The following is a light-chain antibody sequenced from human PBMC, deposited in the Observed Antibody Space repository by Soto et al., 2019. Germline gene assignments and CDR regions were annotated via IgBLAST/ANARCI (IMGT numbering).Light chain of an antibody. V-gene: IGKV3-15*01. J-gene: IGKJ4*01. CDR2: GAS. CDR1: QSVKSSY. CDR3: QQYNKWPLT. Sequence: EIVFTQSPVALSLSLVERATLSFMASQSVKSSYLAWYRQKPGQTPRLLIHGASIRASGIPARFSGSRSGAEYTLTISGLQSEDFAVYYCQQYNKWPLTVGGGTK.